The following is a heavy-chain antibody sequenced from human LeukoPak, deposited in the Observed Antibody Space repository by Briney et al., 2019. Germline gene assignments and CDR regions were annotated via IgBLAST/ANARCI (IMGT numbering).Heavy chain of an antibody. V-gene: IGHV4-38-2*02. CDR3: ARDMTEITMVRGVYYYYGMDV. D-gene: IGHD3-10*01. J-gene: IGHJ6*04. CDR1: GYFISSGYY. Sequence: SETLSLTCAVSGYFISSGYYWGWIRQPPGKGLEWIGSIYHSGSTYYNPSLKSRVTISVDTSKNQFSLKLSSVTAADTAVYYCARDMTEITMVRGVYYYYGMDVWGKGTTVTVSS. CDR2: IYHSGST.